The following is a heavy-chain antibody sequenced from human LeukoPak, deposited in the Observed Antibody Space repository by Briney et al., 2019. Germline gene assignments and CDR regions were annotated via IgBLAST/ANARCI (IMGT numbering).Heavy chain of an antibody. Sequence: GGSLRLSCAASGFTFSTYDMHWVRQTPGKGLEWVAVISSDGSTIYYADSVRGRFTVSGGNSKNTLYLQMNSLTAEDTAVYYCAKDLTGNYRAYFDYWGQGTLVTVSS. J-gene: IGHJ4*02. V-gene: IGHV3-30*18. CDR3: AKDLTGNYRAYFDY. CDR2: ISSDGSTI. CDR1: GFTFSTYD. D-gene: IGHD1-7*01.